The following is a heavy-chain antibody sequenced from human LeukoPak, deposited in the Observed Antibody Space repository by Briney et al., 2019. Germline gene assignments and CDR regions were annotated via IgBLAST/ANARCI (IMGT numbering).Heavy chain of an antibody. Sequence: SETLSLTCAVYGGSFSGYYWSWIRQPPGKGLEWIGEINHSGSTNYNPSLKSRVTISVDTSKNQFSLKLSSVTAADTALYYCARDQGTYCGGGRCHPSHFDYWGQGILVTVSS. V-gene: IGHV4-34*01. CDR1: GGSFSGYY. CDR3: ARDQGTYCGGGRCHPSHFDY. J-gene: IGHJ4*02. D-gene: IGHD2-15*01. CDR2: INHSGST.